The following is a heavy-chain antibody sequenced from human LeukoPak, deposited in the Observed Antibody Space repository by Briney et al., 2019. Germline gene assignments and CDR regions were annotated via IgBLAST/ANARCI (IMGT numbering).Heavy chain of an antibody. V-gene: IGHV4-34*01. Sequence: PSETLSLTCAVYGGSFSGYYWSWIRQPPGKGLEWIGEINHSGSTNYNPSLKSRVTISVDTSKNQFSLKLSSVTAADTAVYYCARDYGDYKTRNWFDPWGQGTLVTVSS. J-gene: IGHJ5*02. D-gene: IGHD4-17*01. CDR1: GGSFSGYY. CDR2: INHSGST. CDR3: ARDYGDYKTRNWFDP.